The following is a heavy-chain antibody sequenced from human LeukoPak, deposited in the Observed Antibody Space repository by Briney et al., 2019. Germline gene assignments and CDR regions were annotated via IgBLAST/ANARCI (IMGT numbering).Heavy chain of an antibody. Sequence: GGSLRLSCAASGFTFSSSWMHWARQAPGKGLVWVSRINTGGSRTDHADSVRGRVTISRDNAKDTLYLQMSSLRAEDTAVYYCVRGFGGRTDSWGQGTEVTVST. CDR2: INTGGSRT. CDR1: GFTFSSSW. CDR3: VRGFGGRTDS. D-gene: IGHD2-15*01. J-gene: IGHJ5*01. V-gene: IGHV3-74*01.